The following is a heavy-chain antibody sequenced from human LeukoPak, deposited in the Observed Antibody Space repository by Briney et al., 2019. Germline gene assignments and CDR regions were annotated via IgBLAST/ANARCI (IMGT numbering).Heavy chain of an antibody. Sequence: SVKVSCKASGGTFSSYAISWVRQAPGQGLEWMGGIIPIFGTANYAQKFQGRVTITADESTSTAYMELSSLRSEDTAVYYCARGSRGKIRGGYMVRGVWGLYYFDYWGQGTLVTVSS. CDR3: ARGSRGKIRGGYMVRGVWGLYYFDY. V-gene: IGHV1-69*13. CDR1: GGTFSSYA. D-gene: IGHD3-10*01. J-gene: IGHJ4*02. CDR2: IIPIFGTA.